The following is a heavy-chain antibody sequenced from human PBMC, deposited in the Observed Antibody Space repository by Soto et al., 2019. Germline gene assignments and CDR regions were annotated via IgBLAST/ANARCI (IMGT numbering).Heavy chain of an antibody. Sequence: VQLVESGGGVVQPGRSLRLSCAASGFTFSDYAMHWVRQAPGKGLEWVAVVSHDGRNTHYADSVKGRFTISRDRSKNKVSLEMTSLRAEDTAVYYWAKGGRQWLVTSDFNYWGQGARVTVPS. V-gene: IGHV3-30*18. J-gene: IGHJ4*02. CDR3: AKGGRQWLVTSDFNY. D-gene: IGHD6-19*01. CDR2: VSHDGRNT. CDR1: GFTFSDYA.